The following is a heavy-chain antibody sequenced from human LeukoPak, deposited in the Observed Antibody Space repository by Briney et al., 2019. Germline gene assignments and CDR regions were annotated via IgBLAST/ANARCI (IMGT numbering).Heavy chain of an antibody. CDR3: ACMGSSFNWFDP. J-gene: IGHJ5*02. CDR2: INHSGST. CDR1: GGSFSGYY. V-gene: IGHV4-34*01. Sequence: SETLSLTCAVYGGSFSGYYWSWIRQPPGKGLEWIGEINHSGSTNYNPSLKSRVTISVDTSKNQSSLKLSSVTAADTAVYYCACMGSSFNWFDPWGQGTLVTVSS. D-gene: IGHD6-13*01.